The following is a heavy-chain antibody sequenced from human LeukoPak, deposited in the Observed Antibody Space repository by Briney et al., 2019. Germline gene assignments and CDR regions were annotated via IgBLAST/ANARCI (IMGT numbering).Heavy chain of an antibody. Sequence: GASVKVSCKPSGYTFTAYYIHWMRQAPGQGLEWMGWINPKNGGTKYAQSFQGRFTMTTDTSTSTVYMELSRLGSDDTAVYYCARDPSHYYYTDVWGKGTTVTVSS. V-gene: IGHV1-2*02. J-gene: IGHJ6*03. CDR2: INPKNGGT. CDR3: ARDPSHYYYTDV. CDR1: GYTFTAYY.